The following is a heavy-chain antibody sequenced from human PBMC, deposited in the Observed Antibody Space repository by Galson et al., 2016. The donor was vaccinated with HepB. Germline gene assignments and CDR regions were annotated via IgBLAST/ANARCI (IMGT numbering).Heavy chain of an antibody. D-gene: IGHD1-26*01. Sequence: SETLSLTCTVSGYSISTDYYWGWIRQPPGKGLEWIGNIYHSGSTYYNPSLKGRVTISLDTSMNQFSLKLNSVAAADTAVYYCARRYSGSYFENWGQGTLVTVSS. CDR1: GYSISTDYY. CDR3: ARRYSGSYFEN. CDR2: IYHSGST. V-gene: IGHV4-38-2*02. J-gene: IGHJ4*03.